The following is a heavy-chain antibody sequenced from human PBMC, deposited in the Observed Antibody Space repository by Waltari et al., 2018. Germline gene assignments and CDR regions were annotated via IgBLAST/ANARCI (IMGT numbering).Heavy chain of an antibody. Sequence: QLQLQESGPGLVKPSETLSLTCKVSGGSVSSSNYYCGWIRQPPGKGMQWIGSIDYSGSTHYNSSLKSRVTVSIDTPRNQFSLKLSSVTATDTAVYFCARRSAEWHQPYTWGRGTLVTVSS. CDR1: GGSVSSSNYY. J-gene: IGHJ5*02. CDR3: ARRSAEWHQPYT. CDR2: IDYSGST. V-gene: IGHV4-39*01. D-gene: IGHD3-3*01.